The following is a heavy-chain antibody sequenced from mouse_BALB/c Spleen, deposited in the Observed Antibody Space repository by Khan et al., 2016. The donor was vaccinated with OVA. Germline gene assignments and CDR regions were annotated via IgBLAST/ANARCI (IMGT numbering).Heavy chain of an antibody. CDR3: SRRTTVYAMDY. CDR1: GYTFTSNT. CDR2: INPRSGYS. J-gene: IGHJ4*01. D-gene: IGHD1-1*01. V-gene: IGHV1-4*01. Sequence: QIQLVQSGAELARPGASVKMSCRASGYTFTSNTMHWVKQRPGQGLEWIGYINPRSGYSNYNQNFKDKATLTADKSSSTAYMQLSSLTSEDSAVYYWSRRTTVYAMDYWGQGTSVTVSS.